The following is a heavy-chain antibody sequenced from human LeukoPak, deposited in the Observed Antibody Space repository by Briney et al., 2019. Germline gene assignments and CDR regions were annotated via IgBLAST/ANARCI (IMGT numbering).Heavy chain of an antibody. V-gene: IGHV3-23*01. CDR3: AKDLSYDFWSGYSLDY. CDR2: LSTSGGST. Sequence: GGSLRLSCAASGFTFSSYAMSWVRQAPGKGLEWVSVLSTSGGSTDNADSVKGRFTISRDNSKNTLYLQMNSLRAEDTAVYYCAKDLSYDFWSGYSLDYWGQGTLVTVSS. J-gene: IGHJ4*02. D-gene: IGHD3-3*01. CDR1: GFTFSSYA.